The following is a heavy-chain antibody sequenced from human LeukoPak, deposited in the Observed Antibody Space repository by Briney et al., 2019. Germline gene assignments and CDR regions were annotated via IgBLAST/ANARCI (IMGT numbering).Heavy chain of an antibody. J-gene: IGHJ4*02. V-gene: IGHV3-73*01. D-gene: IGHD3-10*01. CDR1: GFTFSGSA. Sequence: GGSLRLSCAASGFTFSGSAMHWVRQASGKGLEWIGRIRTKVNSYATAYSASVKGRFTISRDDSKNTAYLQMNSLKTEDTAVYYCTTDLVLLWFGEFPPKFDYWGQGTLVTVSS. CDR2: IRTKVNSYAT. CDR3: TTDLVLLWFGEFPPKFDY.